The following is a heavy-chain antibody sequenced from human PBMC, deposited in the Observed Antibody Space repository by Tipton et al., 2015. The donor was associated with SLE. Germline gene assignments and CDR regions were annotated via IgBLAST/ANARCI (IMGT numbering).Heavy chain of an antibody. Sequence: GSLRLSCAASGFTFSSYWMHWVRQAPGKGLEWVSAISGSGVNTYYADSVKGLFTISRDNSKNTLFLQMNSLRAEDTAVYYCAKDAVWNDYIWRNYRAWFDYWGQGTLVTVSS. CDR3: AKDAVWNDYIWRNYRAWFDY. V-gene: IGHV3-23*01. J-gene: IGHJ4*02. CDR2: ISGSGVNT. CDR1: GFTFSSYW. D-gene: IGHD3-16*02.